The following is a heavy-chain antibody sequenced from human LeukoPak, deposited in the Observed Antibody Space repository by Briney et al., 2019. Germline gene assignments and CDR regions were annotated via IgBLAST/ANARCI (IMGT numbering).Heavy chain of an antibody. CDR3: AKDVFVGVGATTGFDY. J-gene: IGHJ4*02. V-gene: IGHV3-30*18. Sequence: PGRSLRLSCAASGFTFSSYGMHWVRQAPGKGLEWVAVISYDGSNKYYADSVKGRFTISRDNSKNTLCLQMNSLRAEDTAVYYCAKDVFVGVGATTGFDYWGQGTLVTVSS. CDR2: ISYDGSNK. D-gene: IGHD1-26*01. CDR1: GFTFSSYG.